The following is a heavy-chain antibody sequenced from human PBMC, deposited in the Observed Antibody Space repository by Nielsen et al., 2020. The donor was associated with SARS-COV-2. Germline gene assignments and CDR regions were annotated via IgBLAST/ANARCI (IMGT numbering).Heavy chain of an antibody. CDR1: GFTFSSYG. D-gene: IGHD6-19*01. J-gene: IGHJ4*02. V-gene: IGHV3-30*18. CDR2: ISYDGSNK. CDR3: AKDSGIAVAGTSPFDY. Sequence: GESLKISCAASGFTFSSYGMHWVRQAPGKGLEWVAVISYDGSNKYYAGSVKGRFTISRDNSKNTLYLQMNSLRAEDTAVYYCAKDSGIAVAGTSPFDYWGQGTLVTVSS.